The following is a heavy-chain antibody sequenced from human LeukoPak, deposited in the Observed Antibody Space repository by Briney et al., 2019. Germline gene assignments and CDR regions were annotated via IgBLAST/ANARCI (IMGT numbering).Heavy chain of an antibody. J-gene: IGHJ3*02. CDR3: ARGIAVAGILGAGGAFDI. CDR2: INQDGSEK. Sequence: PGGSLRLSCAASGFTFSSYWMSWVRQAPGKGLEWVANINQDGSEKYYVDSVKGRFTISRDNAKNALYLQMNSLRVEDTAVYYCARGIAVAGILGAGGAFDIWGQGTMVTVSS. D-gene: IGHD6-19*01. CDR1: GFTFSSYW. V-gene: IGHV3-7*01.